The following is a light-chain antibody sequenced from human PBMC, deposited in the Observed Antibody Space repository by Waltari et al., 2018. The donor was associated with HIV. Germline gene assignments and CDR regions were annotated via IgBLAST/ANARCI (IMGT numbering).Light chain of an antibody. CDR3: QQYGSSIT. J-gene: IGKJ5*01. Sequence: EIVLTQSPGTLSLSPGERATLSCRASQSVSSSYLAWYQQKPGQAPRLLIYGASSRGTGMPDRFSGSGSGTDFTLTIRRLEPEDFAVYYCQQYGSSITFGQGTRLEIK. CDR2: GAS. CDR1: QSVSSSY. V-gene: IGKV3-20*01.